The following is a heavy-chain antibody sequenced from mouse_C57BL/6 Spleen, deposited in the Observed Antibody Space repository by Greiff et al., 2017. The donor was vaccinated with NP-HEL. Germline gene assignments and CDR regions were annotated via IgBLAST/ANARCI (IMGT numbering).Heavy chain of an antibody. CDR1: GFTFTDYY. J-gene: IGHJ4*01. CDR2: IRHKANGYTT. V-gene: IGHV7-3*01. Sequence: DVKLVESGGGLVQPGGSLSLSCAASGFTFTDYYMSWVRQPPGKALEWLGFIRHKANGYTTEYSASVKGRFTISRDNSQSILYLQMNALRAEDSATYSCAREEEAMDYWGQGTSVTVSS. CDR3: AREEEAMDY.